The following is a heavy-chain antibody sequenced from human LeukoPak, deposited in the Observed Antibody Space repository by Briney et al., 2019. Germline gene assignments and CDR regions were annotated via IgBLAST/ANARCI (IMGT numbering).Heavy chain of an antibody. CDR1: GFTFSSYA. Sequence: GGSLRLSCSASGFTFSSYAMHWVRQAPGKGLEYVSAISSNGGSTYYADSVKGRFTISRDYSKNTLYLQMSSLRAEDTAVYYCVKDSRIVVVPAAPTLDYWGQGTLVTVSS. D-gene: IGHD2-2*01. J-gene: IGHJ4*02. V-gene: IGHV3-64D*06. CDR3: VKDSRIVVVPAAPTLDY. CDR2: ISSNGGST.